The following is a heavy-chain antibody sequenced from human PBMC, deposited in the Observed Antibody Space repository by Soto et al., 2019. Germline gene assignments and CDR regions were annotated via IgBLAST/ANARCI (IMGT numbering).Heavy chain of an antibody. CDR3: AKDEGVGGTLGLFDY. CDR1: GFDFTYYA. J-gene: IGHJ4*02. CDR2: MSGDGSKI. V-gene: IGHV3-30*18. D-gene: IGHD1-26*01. Sequence: QVQLVESGGGAVQPGESLRLSCVASGFDFTYYAMHWVGQAPGKGLESVAVMSGDGSKIHNTDSVKGRFTISRDNSKNTLELQMNSLSKEDTSVYFCAKDEGVGGTLGLFDYWGQGTLVSVSS.